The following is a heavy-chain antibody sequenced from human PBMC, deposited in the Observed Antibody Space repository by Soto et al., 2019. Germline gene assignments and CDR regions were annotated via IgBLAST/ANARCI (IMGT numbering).Heavy chain of an antibody. CDR2: ISSSSSYI. J-gene: IGHJ4*02. CDR3: AXNNIVATIDFDY. D-gene: IGHD5-12*01. Sequence: EVQLVESGGGLVKPGGSLRLSCAASGFTFSSYSMNWVRQAPGKGLEWVSSISSSSSYIYYADSLKGRFTISRDHAKXXXXLXXXXXXXXXXDVYYCAXNNIVATIDFDYWGQRTPVTLSS. V-gene: IGHV3-21*01. CDR1: GFTFSSYS.